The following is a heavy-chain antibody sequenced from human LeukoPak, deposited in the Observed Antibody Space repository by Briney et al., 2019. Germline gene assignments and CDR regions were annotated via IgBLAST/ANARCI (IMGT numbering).Heavy chain of an antibody. CDR2: ISSSSSYI. Sequence: GSLRLSCAASGFTFSSYSMNWVRQAPGKGLEWVSSISSSSSYIYYADSVKGRFTISRDNAKNSLYLQMNSLRAEDTAAYYCARDARSPIAVAGTTFDPWGQGTLVTVSS. D-gene: IGHD6-19*01. J-gene: IGHJ5*02. CDR1: GFTFSSYS. CDR3: ARDARSPIAVAGTTFDP. V-gene: IGHV3-21*01.